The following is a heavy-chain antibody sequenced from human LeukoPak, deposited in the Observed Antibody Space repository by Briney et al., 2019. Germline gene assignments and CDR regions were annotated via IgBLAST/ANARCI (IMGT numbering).Heavy chain of an antibody. CDR1: GYTFTGYY. J-gene: IGHJ3*02. Sequence: SVKVSCKASGYTFTGYYMHWVRQARGQRLEWIGWIVVGSGNTNYAQKFQERVTITRDMSTSTAYMELSSLRSEDTAVYYCAAEGGQQLANDAFDIWGQGTMVTVSS. CDR2: IVVGSGNT. D-gene: IGHD6-13*01. CDR3: AAEGGQQLANDAFDI. V-gene: IGHV1-58*02.